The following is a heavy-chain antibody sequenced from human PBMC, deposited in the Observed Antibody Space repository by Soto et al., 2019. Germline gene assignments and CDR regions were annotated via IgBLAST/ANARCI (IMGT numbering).Heavy chain of an antibody. CDR1: GGTFSSYA. CDR3: ARGKRWLQLLGSSSPYYFDY. J-gene: IGHJ4*02. D-gene: IGHD5-12*01. Sequence: PRASVKVSCKASGGTFSSYAISWVRQAPGQGLEWMGGIIPIFGTANYAQKFQGRVTITADESTSTAYMELSSLRSEDTAVYYCARGKRWLQLLGSSSPYYFDYWGQGTLVTVSS. V-gene: IGHV1-69*13. CDR2: IIPIFGTA.